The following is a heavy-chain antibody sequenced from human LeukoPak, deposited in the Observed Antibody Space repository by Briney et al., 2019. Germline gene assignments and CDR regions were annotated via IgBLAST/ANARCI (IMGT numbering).Heavy chain of an antibody. D-gene: IGHD1-1*01. CDR1: GGSFSNYY. J-gene: IGHJ3*02. CDR2: IYSTGSI. CDR3: ARWNLDLAYDI. Sequence: SETLSLTCTLSGGSFSNYYWTWIRQPPGKGLEWLGYIYSTGSISYNPSLESRVTISIDTSKNTFSLKLTSVTAAHTAVYFCARWNLDLAYDIWGQGTMVTVSS. V-gene: IGHV4-59*08.